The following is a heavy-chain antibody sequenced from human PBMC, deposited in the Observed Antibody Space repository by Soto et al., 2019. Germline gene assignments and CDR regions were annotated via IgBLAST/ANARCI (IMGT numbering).Heavy chain of an antibody. CDR2: IYYSGST. CDR3: ARARVGATTGWFDP. CDR1: GGSISSYY. J-gene: IGHJ5*02. D-gene: IGHD1-26*01. Sequence: SETLSLTCTVSGGSISSYYWSWIRQPPGKGLEWIGYIYYSGSTNSNPSLKSRVTISVDTSKNQFSLKLSSVTAADTAVYYCARARVGATTGWFDPWGQGTLVTVSS. V-gene: IGHV4-59*01.